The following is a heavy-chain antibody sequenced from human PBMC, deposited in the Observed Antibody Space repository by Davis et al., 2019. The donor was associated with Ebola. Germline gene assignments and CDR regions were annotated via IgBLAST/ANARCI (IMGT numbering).Heavy chain of an antibody. Sequence: SETLSLTCTVSGGSISSSSYYWGWIRQPPGKGLEWIGSIYYSGSTYYNPSLKSRVTISVDTSKNQFSLKLSSVTAADTAVYYCARIATYYYDSSGYYLRPYFDCWGQGTLVTVSS. CDR2: IYYSGST. CDR3: ARIATYYYDSSGYYLRPYFDC. V-gene: IGHV4-39*01. D-gene: IGHD3-22*01. J-gene: IGHJ4*02. CDR1: GGSISSSSYY.